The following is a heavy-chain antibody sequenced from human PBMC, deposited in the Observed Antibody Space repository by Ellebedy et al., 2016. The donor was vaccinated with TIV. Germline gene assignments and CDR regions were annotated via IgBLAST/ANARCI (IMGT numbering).Heavy chain of an antibody. Sequence: GGSLRLXXAASGFTFSSYWMHWVRQAPGKGLVWVSRINNDGSSTSYADSVKGRFTISRDNAKNTLYLQMNSLRAEDTAVYYCATDIVVVPAGYYYYGMDVWGQGTTVTVSS. CDR3: ATDIVVVPAGYYYYGMDV. J-gene: IGHJ6*02. V-gene: IGHV3-74*01. D-gene: IGHD2-2*01. CDR1: GFTFSSYW. CDR2: INNDGSST.